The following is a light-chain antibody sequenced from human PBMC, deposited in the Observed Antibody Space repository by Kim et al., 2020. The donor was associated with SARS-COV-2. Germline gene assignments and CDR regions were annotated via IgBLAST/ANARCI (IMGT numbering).Light chain of an antibody. J-gene: IGKJ4*01. V-gene: IGKV3-15*01. CDR3: QKYNNWLAKLT. Sequence: EIVMTQSPATLSVSPGERATLSCRASQSVSSNLAWYQQKPGQAPRLLMYGASTRATGIPARFSGSGSGTEFTLTISSLQSEDFAVYYCQKYNNWLAKLTFGGGTKVDIK. CDR1: QSVSSN. CDR2: GAS.